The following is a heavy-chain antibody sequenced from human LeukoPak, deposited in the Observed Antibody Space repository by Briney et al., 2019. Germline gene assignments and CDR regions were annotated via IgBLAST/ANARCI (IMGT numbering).Heavy chain of an antibody. D-gene: IGHD2-2*01. V-gene: IGHV1-8*03. Sequence: ASVKVSCKASGYTFTSYDINWVRQATGQGLEWMGWMNPNSGNTGYAQKFQGRVTITRNTSISTAYMELSSLRSEDTAVYYCASGYCSNPNCAHNAFDIWGQGTMVTVSS. CDR3: ASGYCSNPNCAHNAFDI. CDR2: MNPNSGNT. J-gene: IGHJ3*02. CDR1: GYTFTSYD.